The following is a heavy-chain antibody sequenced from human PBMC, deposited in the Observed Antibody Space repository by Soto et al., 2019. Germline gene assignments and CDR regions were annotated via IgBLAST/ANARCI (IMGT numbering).Heavy chain of an antibody. J-gene: IGHJ3*02. D-gene: IGHD3-10*01. CDR2: IYFSGST. CDR3: ARKGTYYRDAFDM. Sequence: QVQLQESGPGLVKASETLSLTCAVSGGSITNYYWSWIRQPPGTGLEWIGYIYFSGSTHYNPSLTSRVTISVDTYKNQFSLKLSSVTAADTAIYYCARKGTYYRDAFDMWGQGTMVTVSS. V-gene: IGHV4-59*01. CDR1: GGSITNYY.